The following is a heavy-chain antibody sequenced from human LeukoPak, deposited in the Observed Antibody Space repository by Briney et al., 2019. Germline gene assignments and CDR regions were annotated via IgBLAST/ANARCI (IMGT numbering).Heavy chain of an antibody. CDR1: GFTFDDYA. J-gene: IGHJ6*03. CDR3: ARDPGAIYDSSGYYPYYMDV. D-gene: IGHD3-22*01. V-gene: IGHV3-9*01. CDR2: ISWNSGSI. Sequence: GGSLRLSCAASGFTFDDYAMHWVRHAQGKGLEWVSGISWNSGSIGYADSVKGRFTIARANAKNSLYLQMNSLRAEDTAVYYCARDPGAIYDSSGYYPYYMDVWGKGTTVTVSS.